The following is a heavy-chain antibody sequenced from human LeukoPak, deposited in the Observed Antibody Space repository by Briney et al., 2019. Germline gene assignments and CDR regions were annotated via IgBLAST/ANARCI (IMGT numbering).Heavy chain of an antibody. CDR1: GGSVSSGGYS. V-gene: IGHV4-30-2*01. D-gene: IGHD3-22*01. J-gene: IGHJ4*02. CDR2: IYHTGIT. CDR3: ARGLGHYDSSGQQGDYFDY. Sequence: ASQTLSLTCAVSGGSVSSGGYSWSWIRQPPGKGLEWIGYIYHTGITYYNPSLKSRVTISVDRSKNQFSLKLSSVTAADTAVYYCARGLGHYDSSGQQGDYFDYWGQGTLVTVSS.